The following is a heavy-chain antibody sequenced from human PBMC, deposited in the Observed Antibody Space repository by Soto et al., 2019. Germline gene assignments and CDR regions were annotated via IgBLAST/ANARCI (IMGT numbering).Heavy chain of an antibody. V-gene: IGHV4-59*01. D-gene: IGHD7-27*01. Sequence: SETLSLTCTVSGGSISSYYWSWIRQPPGKGLEWIGYIYYSGSTNYNPSLKSRVTISVDTSKNQFTLKLSSVTAADTAVYYCARTRTGAPDYWGQGTLVTVSS. CDR2: IYYSGST. CDR3: ARTRTGAPDY. J-gene: IGHJ4*02. CDR1: GGSISSYY.